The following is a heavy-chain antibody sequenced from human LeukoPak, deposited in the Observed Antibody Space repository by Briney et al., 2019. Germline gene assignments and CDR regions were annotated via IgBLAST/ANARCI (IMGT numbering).Heavy chain of an antibody. J-gene: IGHJ4*02. Sequence: ASVKVSCKASGYSFTSNYIHWVRQAPGQGLEWMGMIYPSDGSTSYAQKFQGRVTVARDTSTSTVHMELSGLRSEDTAVYYCARDQEAFDYWGQGTLVTVSS. CDR3: ARDQEAFDY. V-gene: IGHV1-46*01. CDR2: IYPSDGST. CDR1: GYSFTSNY.